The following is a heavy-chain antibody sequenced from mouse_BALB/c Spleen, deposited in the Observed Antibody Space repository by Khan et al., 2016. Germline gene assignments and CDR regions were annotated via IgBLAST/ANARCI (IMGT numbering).Heavy chain of an antibody. CDR3: ARYYYGSSDAMDY. CDR1: GFNIKDTY. D-gene: IGHD1-1*01. V-gene: IGHV14-3*02. CDR2: IDPANGNT. J-gene: IGHJ4*01. Sequence: VQLQQSGAELVKPGASVKLSCTASGFNIKDTYMHWVKQRPEQGLEWIGRIDPANGNTKYAPKFQGKATITADTSSNTAYLQLSSLTSEDTAVYYCARYYYGSSDAMDYWGQGTSVTVAS.